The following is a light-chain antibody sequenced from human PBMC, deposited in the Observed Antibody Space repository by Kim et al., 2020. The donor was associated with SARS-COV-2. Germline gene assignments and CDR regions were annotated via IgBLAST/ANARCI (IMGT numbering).Light chain of an antibody. CDR1: QGISSY. CDR3: QQLSTYPLT. CDR2: SAS. J-gene: IGKJ4*01. Sequence: ASVGDRVTITCRASQGISSYLAWYQQKPGLAPKVLIYSASTLQSGVPSRFSGSGSGTDFALTISSLQPEDFATYYCQQLSTYPLTFGGGTKVDIK. V-gene: IGKV1-9*01.